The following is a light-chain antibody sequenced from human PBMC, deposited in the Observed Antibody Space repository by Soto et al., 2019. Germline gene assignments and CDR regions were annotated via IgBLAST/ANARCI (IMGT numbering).Light chain of an antibody. Sequence: NVWTQSPATLSLSPGDRATLSSRASQSGSSYFAWYQQKPGQAPRLLIYEASKRATGTPARFSGTGSVTDCSLTIGSLEHEDFAFSFCQQRSDWPTTVGQGTRLEIK. CDR3: QQRSDWPTT. CDR1: QSGSSY. V-gene: IGKV3-11*01. CDR2: EAS. J-gene: IGKJ5*01.